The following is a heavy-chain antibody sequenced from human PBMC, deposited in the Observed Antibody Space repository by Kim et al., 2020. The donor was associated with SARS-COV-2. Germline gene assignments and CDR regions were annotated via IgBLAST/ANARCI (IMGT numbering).Heavy chain of an antibody. D-gene: IGHD6-19*01. CDR1: GYTFTSYA. J-gene: IGHJ4*02. CDR3: ARGPCIAVGEDFDY. CDR2: INAGNGNT. V-gene: IGHV1-3*01. Sequence: ASVKVSCKASGYTFTSYAMHWVRQAPGQRLEWMGWINAGNGNTKYSQKFQGRVTITRDTSASTAYMELSSLRSEDTAVYYCARGPCIAVGEDFDYWGQGTLVTVSS.